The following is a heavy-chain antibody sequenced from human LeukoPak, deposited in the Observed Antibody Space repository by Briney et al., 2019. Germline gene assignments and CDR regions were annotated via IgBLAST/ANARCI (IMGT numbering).Heavy chain of an antibody. CDR2: ISPDGSDE. CDR1: GFTFNIHW. D-gene: IGHD2-2*01. J-gene: IGHJ4*02. Sequence: PGGSLRLSCEASGFTFNIHWMNWARQTPGKGLEWMANISPDGSDEFYVDSVKGRFTISRDNAKNSVYLQVNNLRAEDTGVYYCSGRCGFSSIHWDQGILVTVSS. V-gene: IGHV3-7*01. CDR3: SGRCGFSSIH.